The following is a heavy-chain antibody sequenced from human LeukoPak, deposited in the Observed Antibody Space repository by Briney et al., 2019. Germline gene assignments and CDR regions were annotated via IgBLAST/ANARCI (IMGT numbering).Heavy chain of an antibody. CDR1: GYTFTSYA. CDR3: ARGRGDYYGSGSYSRVVYYFDY. J-gene: IGHJ4*02. CDR2: INAGNGNT. D-gene: IGHD3-10*01. V-gene: IGHV1-3*03. Sequence: ASVKVSCKASGYTFTSYAMHWVRLAPGQRLEWMGWINAGNGNTKYSQEFQGRVTITRDTSASTAYMELSSLRSEDMAVYYCARGRGDYYGSGSYSRVVYYFDYWGQGTLVTVSS.